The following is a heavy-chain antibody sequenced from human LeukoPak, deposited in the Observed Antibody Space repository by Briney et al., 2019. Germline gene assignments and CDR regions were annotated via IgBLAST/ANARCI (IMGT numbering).Heavy chain of an antibody. D-gene: IGHD6-19*01. J-gene: IGHJ4*02. V-gene: IGHV1-18*01. CDR2: ISAYNGNT. Sequence: ASVKVSCKASGYTFTSYGISWVRQAPGQGLEWMGWISAYNGNTNYAQKLQGRVTMTTDTSTSTAYMELRSLRSDDTAVYYCARGVPGYSSGWYLYWGQGTLVTVSS. CDR3: ARGVPGYSSGWYLY. CDR1: GYTFTSYG.